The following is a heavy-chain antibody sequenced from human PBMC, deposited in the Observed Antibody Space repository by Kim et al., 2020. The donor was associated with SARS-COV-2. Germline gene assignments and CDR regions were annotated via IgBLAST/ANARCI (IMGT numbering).Heavy chain of an antibody. CDR3: VKGGIGSYRALGT. Sequence: YADSVKGRFTISRDNSKNTLYLQMSSLRAEDTAVYYCVKGGIGSYRALGTWGQGTLVTVSS. V-gene: IGHV3-64D*09. J-gene: IGHJ5*02. D-gene: IGHD3-16*01.